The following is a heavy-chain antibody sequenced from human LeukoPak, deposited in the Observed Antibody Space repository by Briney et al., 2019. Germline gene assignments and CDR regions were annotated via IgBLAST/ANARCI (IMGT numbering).Heavy chain of an antibody. Sequence: ASVKVSCKASGGTFSSYAISWVRQAPGQGLEWMGWISAYNGNTNYAQKLQGRVTITTDTSTSTAYMELRSLRSDDTAVYYCARGSLLWFGESLDYWGQGTLVTVSS. CDR1: GGTFSSYA. V-gene: IGHV1-18*01. J-gene: IGHJ4*02. CDR3: ARGSLLWFGESLDY. CDR2: ISAYNGNT. D-gene: IGHD3-10*01.